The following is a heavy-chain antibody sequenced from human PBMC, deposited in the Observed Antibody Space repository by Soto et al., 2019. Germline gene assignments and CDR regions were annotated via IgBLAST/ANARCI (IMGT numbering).Heavy chain of an antibody. CDR2: ISGSGGST. Sequence: PGGSLRLSCAASGFTFSSYAMSWVRQAPGKGLEWVSAISGSGGSTYYAGSVKGRFTIPRDNSKNTLFLQMNSLTAGDTAVYYCAKATATGGGAFDICGQGTMVTVSS. CDR3: AKATATGGGAFDI. D-gene: IGHD2-8*02. CDR1: GFTFSSYA. V-gene: IGHV3-23*01. J-gene: IGHJ3*02.